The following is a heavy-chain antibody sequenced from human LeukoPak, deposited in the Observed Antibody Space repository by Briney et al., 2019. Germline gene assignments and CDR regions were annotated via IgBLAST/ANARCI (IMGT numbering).Heavy chain of an antibody. D-gene: IGHD6-13*01. CDR1: GYTFTSYG. CDR3: ARDRGSSSWYEGFNWFDP. J-gene: IGHJ5*02. CDR2: ISAYNGNT. V-gene: IGHV1-18*01. Sequence: GASVKVSCKASGYTFTSYGISWVRQAPGQGLEWMGWISAYNGNTNYVQKLQGRVTMTTDTSTSTAYMELRSLRSDDTAVYYCARDRGSSSWYEGFNWFDPWGQGTLVTVSS.